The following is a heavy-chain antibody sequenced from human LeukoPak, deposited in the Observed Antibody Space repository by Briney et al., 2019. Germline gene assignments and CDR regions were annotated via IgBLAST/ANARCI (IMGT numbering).Heavy chain of an antibody. D-gene: IGHD3-10*01. CDR3: ATVPYGSGIDY. CDR2: ISSSGSTI. V-gene: IGHV3-48*03. Sequence: PGGSLRLSCAASGFTFSSYEMNWVRQAPGKGLEWVSYISSSGSTIYYADSVKGRFTISRDNAKNSLYLQMNSLRAEDTAGYYCATVPYGSGIDYWGQGTLVTVSS. CDR1: GFTFSSYE. J-gene: IGHJ4*02.